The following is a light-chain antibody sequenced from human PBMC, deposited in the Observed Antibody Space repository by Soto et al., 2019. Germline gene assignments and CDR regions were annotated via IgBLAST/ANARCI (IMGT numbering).Light chain of an antibody. CDR3: SSFTSSSTYV. Sequence: QSALTQPASVSGSPGQSITISCTVTSSDVGGYNYVSWYQQHPGKAPKVMIYEVSNRPSGVSNRFSGSKSGNTASLTISGLQAEDEADYYCSSFTSSSTYVFGTGTKLTVL. J-gene: IGLJ1*01. CDR1: SSDVGGYNY. V-gene: IGLV2-14*01. CDR2: EVS.